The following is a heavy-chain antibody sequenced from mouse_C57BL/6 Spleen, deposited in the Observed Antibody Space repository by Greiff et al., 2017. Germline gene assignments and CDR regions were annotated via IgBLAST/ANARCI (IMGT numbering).Heavy chain of an antibody. D-gene: IGHD2-4*01. Sequence: QVQLRQSGAELVRPWASVKLSCKASGYTFTGYYINWVQQRPGQGLEWIARNYPGSGNTYYNEKFNGKARHTAEKSSSTAYMQLSSLTSEDSAVYFCARCDYDYDWAWFAYWGQGTLVTVSA. V-gene: IGHV1-76*01. CDR3: ARCDYDYDWAWFAY. CDR2: NYPGSGNT. J-gene: IGHJ3*01. CDR1: GYTFTGYY.